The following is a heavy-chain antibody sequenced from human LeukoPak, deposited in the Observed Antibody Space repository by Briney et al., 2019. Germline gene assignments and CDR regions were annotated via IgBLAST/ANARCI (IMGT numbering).Heavy chain of an antibody. CDR1: GFTFSSSG. CDR2: LSYDGSNK. V-gene: IGHV3-30*18. J-gene: IGHJ4*02. CDR3: AKEAHGSGSYPVFDY. Sequence: GGSLRLSCAASGFTFSSSGMHWVRQAPAKGLEWVAVLSYDGSNKYYEASVKCRFTISRDNSKNPLYLQMNSLRAEDTAVYYCAKEAHGSGSYPVFDYWGQGTLVTVSS. D-gene: IGHD3-10*01.